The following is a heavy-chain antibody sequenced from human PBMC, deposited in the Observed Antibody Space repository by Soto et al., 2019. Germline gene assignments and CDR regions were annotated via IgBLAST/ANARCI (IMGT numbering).Heavy chain of an antibody. V-gene: IGHV3-23*01. J-gene: IGHJ4*02. CDR1: GFTSSTYA. D-gene: IGHD2-8*01. CDR2: IIGNGGVI. CDR3: AKDRQPDGLWPFDH. Sequence: PGGSLRLSCAASGFTSSTYAMSWVRQAPGKGLEWVSGIIGNGGVISYGDSVKGRFTISRDNSNNMLYLQMHSLRVEDTAVYYCAKDRQPDGLWPFDHWGQGTLVTVSS.